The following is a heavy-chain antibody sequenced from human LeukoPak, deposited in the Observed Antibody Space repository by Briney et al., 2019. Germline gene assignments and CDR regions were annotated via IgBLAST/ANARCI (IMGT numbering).Heavy chain of an antibody. Sequence: GGSLRLSCAASGFTVSNYWMSWVRQAPGKGLVWISRISGDGRTISYADSVKGRFTISRDNAKNTVSLQMNSLRAEDTAVYYCARDGLMENDYGDYYYYYYMDVWGKGTTVTVSS. CDR1: GFTVSNYW. J-gene: IGHJ6*03. CDR2: ISGDGRTI. CDR3: ARDGLMENDYGDYYYYYYMDV. D-gene: IGHD4-17*01. V-gene: IGHV3-74*01.